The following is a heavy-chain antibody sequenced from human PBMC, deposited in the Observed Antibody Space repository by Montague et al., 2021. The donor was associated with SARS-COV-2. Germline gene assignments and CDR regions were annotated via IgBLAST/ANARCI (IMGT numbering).Heavy chain of an antibody. D-gene: IGHD3-16*01. CDR2: IFYRGGT. J-gene: IGHJ6*02. V-gene: IGHV4-31*03. Sequence: TLSLTCTVSGGSISSGGYYWSWVRQPPGKGLDWIGYIFYRGGTYHNPSLKSRVSMSIDTSKIQFSLNLTSVTAADTAVYYCARANYYVMTSKAYAMDVWGQGTTVTVSS. CDR1: GGSISSGGYY. CDR3: ARANYYVMTSKAYAMDV.